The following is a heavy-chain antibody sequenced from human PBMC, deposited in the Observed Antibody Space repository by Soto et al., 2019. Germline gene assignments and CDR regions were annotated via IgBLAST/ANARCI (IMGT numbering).Heavy chain of an antibody. CDR3: ARDLIEDCSSTSCYAGKFDY. CDR2: IYYSGST. V-gene: IGHV4-31*03. J-gene: IGHJ4*02. Sequence: SETLSLTCTVSGGSISSGGYYWSWIRQHPGKGLEWIGYIYYSGSTYYNPSLKSRVTISVDTSKNQFSLKLSSVTAADTAVYYCARDLIEDCSSTSCYAGKFDYWGQGTLVNVSS. CDR1: GGSISSGGYY. D-gene: IGHD2-2*01.